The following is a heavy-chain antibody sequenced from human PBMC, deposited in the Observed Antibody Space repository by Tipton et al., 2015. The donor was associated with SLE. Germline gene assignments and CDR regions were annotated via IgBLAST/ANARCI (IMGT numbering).Heavy chain of an antibody. CDR2: IYYTGST. J-gene: IGHJ6*03. V-gene: IGHV4-39*07. CDR1: GGSISSSSYY. Sequence: TLSLTGPVSGGSISSSSYYWGWMRQPPGQGLEWIASIYYTGSTYYNPSLRGRVTISIDRSRNQVSLKLNSVTAADTAVYHCARAAPFGDYAGLSNYYMDVWGKGTTVTVSS. CDR3: ARAAPFGDYAGLSNYYMDV. D-gene: IGHD4-17*01.